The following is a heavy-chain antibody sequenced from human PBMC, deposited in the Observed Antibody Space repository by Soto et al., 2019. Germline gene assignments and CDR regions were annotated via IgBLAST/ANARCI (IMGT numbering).Heavy chain of an antibody. Sequence: WSSLRVSCGPSGFTFGTYAMNCVRQGPGKVQDWVPVISYDGSNKCYADALKVRFTIARDNSQNTLDLQMNSLRADATALHSSARGPSSLPRSAYWRQRPLVTVPS. V-gene: IGHV3-30-3*01. J-gene: IGHJ4*02. CDR2: ISYDGSNK. D-gene: IGHD6-19*01. CDR3: ARGPSSLPRSAY. CDR1: GFTFGTYA.